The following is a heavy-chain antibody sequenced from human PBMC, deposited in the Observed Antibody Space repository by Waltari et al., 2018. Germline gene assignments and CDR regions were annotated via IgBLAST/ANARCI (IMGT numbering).Heavy chain of an antibody. CDR3: ARDLDRADSSGYVSYYYYGMDV. D-gene: IGHD3-22*01. CDR2: INAGNGNT. V-gene: IGHV1-3*01. Sequence: QVQLVQSGAEVKKPGASVKVSCKASGYTFTSYAMHWVRQAPGQRLEWMGWINAGNGNTKYSQKFQGRVTITRDTSASTAYMELSSLRSEDTAVYYCARDLDRADSSGYVSYYYYGMDVWGQGTTVTVSS. CDR1: GYTFTSYA. J-gene: IGHJ6*02.